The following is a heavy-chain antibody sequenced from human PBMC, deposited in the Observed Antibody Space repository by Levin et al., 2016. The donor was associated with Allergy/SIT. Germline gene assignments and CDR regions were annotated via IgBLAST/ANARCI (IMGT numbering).Heavy chain of an antibody. J-gene: IGHJ4*02. Sequence: ASVKVSCKASGGSFRMYAFSWIRQAPGQGLEWMGGLIPLFETGDYAQKFQGRVTITADQSTSTVYMELSSLKSDDTAVYYCACHVDTVMVPEFDYWGQGTPVTVSS. CDR3: ACHVDTVMVPEFDY. CDR2: LIPLFETG. D-gene: IGHD5-18*01. CDR1: GGSFRMYA. V-gene: IGHV1-69*13.